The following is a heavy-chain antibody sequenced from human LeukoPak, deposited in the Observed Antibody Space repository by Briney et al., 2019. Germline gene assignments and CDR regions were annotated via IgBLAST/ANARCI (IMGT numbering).Heavy chain of an antibody. CDR2: IRVYNGNT. CDR1: GYTFTSYG. V-gene: IGHV1-18*01. J-gene: IGHJ6*02. CDR3: AKEEQHYDILTGYITRYYYYGMDV. D-gene: IGHD3-9*01. Sequence: ASVNVSCKASGYTFTSYGISWVRQAPGQGLEWMGWIRVYNGNTNYAQKLQGRVTMTTDTSTSTAYMELRSLRSDDPAVYYYAKEEQHYDILTGYITRYYYYGMDVWGQGTTVTVSS.